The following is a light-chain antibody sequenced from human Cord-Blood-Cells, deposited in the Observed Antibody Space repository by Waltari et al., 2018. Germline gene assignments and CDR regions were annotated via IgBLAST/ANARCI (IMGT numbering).Light chain of an antibody. Sequence: QTALTQPASVSGSPGQSITISCTGTSSVVGSYNLLTWYQQHPGKAPKLMIYEGSRRPSGVASRFSVSKSDSTASLTSCGLQAEDEGDYDCCSYAGSSTWVVGGGTKLTVL. CDR2: EGS. V-gene: IGLV2-23*01. CDR1: SSVVGSYNL. CDR3: CSYAGSSTWV. J-gene: IGLJ3*02.